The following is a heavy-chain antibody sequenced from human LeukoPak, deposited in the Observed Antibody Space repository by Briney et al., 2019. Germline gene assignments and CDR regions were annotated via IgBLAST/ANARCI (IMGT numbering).Heavy chain of an antibody. CDR1: GSTFSSYA. D-gene: IGHD3-22*01. CDR2: ISGSGGST. J-gene: IGHJ4*02. Sequence: GGSLRLSCAASGSTFSSYAMSWVRQAPGKGLEWVSAISGSGGSTYYADAVKGRFTISRDNSKNALYLQMNSLRAEDTAVYYCATAWTLVVITTPVIDYWGQGTLVTVSS. CDR3: ATAWTLVVITTPVIDY. V-gene: IGHV3-23*01.